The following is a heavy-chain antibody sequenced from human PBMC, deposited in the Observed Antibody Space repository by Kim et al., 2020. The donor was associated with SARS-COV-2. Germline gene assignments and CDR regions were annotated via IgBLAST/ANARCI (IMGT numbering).Heavy chain of an antibody. CDR2: INTNTGNP. CDR3: ARWHDYGDYAGFNWFDP. Sequence: ASVKVSCKASGYTFTSYAMNWVRQAPGQGLEWMGWINTNTGNPTYAQGFTGRFVFSLDTSVSTAYLQISSLKAEDTAVYYCARWHDYGDYAGFNWFDPWGQGTLVTVSS. CDR1: GYTFTSYA. D-gene: IGHD4-17*01. J-gene: IGHJ5*02. V-gene: IGHV7-4-1*02.